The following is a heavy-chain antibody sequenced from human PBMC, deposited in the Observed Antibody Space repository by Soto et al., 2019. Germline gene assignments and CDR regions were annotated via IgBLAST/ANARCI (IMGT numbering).Heavy chain of an antibody. Sequence: EVQLLESGGGLVQHGGSLRLSCAASGFTFSNYAMSWVRQAPGKGLEWVSTLRTGGSNTYYADSVKGRFTISRDNSKNTLYLQMNSLRGEYTAIYYCAKEGRAGVVAANWYFALWGRGTLVTVSS. D-gene: IGHD2-15*01. J-gene: IGHJ2*01. V-gene: IGHV3-23*01. CDR3: AKEGRAGVVAANWYFAL. CDR1: GFTFSNYA. CDR2: LRTGGSNT.